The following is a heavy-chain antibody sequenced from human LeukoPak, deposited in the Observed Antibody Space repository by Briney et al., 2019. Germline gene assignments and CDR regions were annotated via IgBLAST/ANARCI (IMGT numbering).Heavy chain of an antibody. J-gene: IGHJ4*02. Sequence: GGSLRLSCAASGFTFSSYGMHWVRQAPGKGLEWVAAISYDGSNKYYADSVKGRFTISRDNSKNTLYLQMNSLRAEDTAVYYCAKGLDFDYWGQGTLVTVSS. V-gene: IGHV3-30*18. CDR2: ISYDGSNK. CDR3: AKGLDFDY. CDR1: GFTFSSYG.